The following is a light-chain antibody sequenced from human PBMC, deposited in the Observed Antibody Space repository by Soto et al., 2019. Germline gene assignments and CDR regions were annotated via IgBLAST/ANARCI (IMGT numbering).Light chain of an antibody. Sequence: DIQMTQSPSTLSASVGDRVTITCRASQSISSWVAWYQWKPGEAPKLLIYDASSLESGVPSRFSGSGSGTEFTLTISSLQTDDFATYYCQQYNSYSRTFGQGTKVDIK. CDR3: QQYNSYSRT. CDR1: QSISSW. CDR2: DAS. V-gene: IGKV1-5*01. J-gene: IGKJ1*01.